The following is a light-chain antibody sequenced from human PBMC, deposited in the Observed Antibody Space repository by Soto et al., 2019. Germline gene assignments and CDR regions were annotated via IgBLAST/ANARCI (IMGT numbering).Light chain of an antibody. Sequence: DIQMTPSPSTLSASVGDRVTITCRASQSIKNWLAWYQQKPGTAPKFLIYDASTLESGVPSRFSGSGSGTEFTLTISSLQADDFATYFCQQYDDYPLTFGGGTKVEIK. CDR2: DAS. J-gene: IGKJ4*01. V-gene: IGKV1-5*01. CDR3: QQYDDYPLT. CDR1: QSIKNW.